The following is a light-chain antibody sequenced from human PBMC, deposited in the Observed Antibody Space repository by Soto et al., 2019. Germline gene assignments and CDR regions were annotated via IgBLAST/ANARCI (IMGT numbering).Light chain of an antibody. Sequence: QSALTQPASVSGSPGQSITISCTGTSSDVGGYNYVSWYQQHPGKAPKLMIYDVSNRPSGVSNRFSGSKSGNTASLTISGLQAEDEAHYYCSSYTSSSTLVFGGGTKVTV. CDR3: SSYTSSSTLV. V-gene: IGLV2-14*01. CDR1: SSDVGGYNY. CDR2: DVS. J-gene: IGLJ2*01.